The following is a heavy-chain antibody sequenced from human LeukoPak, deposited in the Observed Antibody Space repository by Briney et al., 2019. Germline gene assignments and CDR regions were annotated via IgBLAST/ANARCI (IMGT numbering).Heavy chain of an antibody. Sequence: PGGSLRLSCAASGFTFSSYAMSWVRQAPGKGLEWVSAISGSGGSTYYADSVKGRFTISRDNSKNTLYLQMSSLRAEDTAVYYCAKYLSVAGTSPWDYWGQGTLVTVSS. CDR2: ISGSGGST. CDR1: GFTFSSYA. D-gene: IGHD6-19*01. V-gene: IGHV3-23*01. CDR3: AKYLSVAGTSPWDY. J-gene: IGHJ4*02.